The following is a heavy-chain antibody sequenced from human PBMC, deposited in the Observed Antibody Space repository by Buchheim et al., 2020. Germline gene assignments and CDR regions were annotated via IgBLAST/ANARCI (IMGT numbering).Heavy chain of an antibody. CDR1: GFTFSNYA. CDR2: MSYDGSNK. CDR3: AKGAGGAIYNWFDP. J-gene: IGHJ5*02. V-gene: IGHV3-30-3*01. D-gene: IGHD4-23*01. Sequence: QGQLVESGGGVVQPGRSLRLSCAASGFTFSNYAMHWVRQAPGKGLEWVAVMSYDGSNKYYADSVKGRFTISRDNSKNTLYLKMNSLRAEDTAVYYCAKGAGGAIYNWFDPWGQGTL.